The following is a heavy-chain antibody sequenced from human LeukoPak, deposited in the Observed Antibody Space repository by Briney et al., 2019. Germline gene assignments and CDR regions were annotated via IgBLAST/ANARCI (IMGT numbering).Heavy chain of an antibody. V-gene: IGHV4-34*01. CDR3: ARGGYGSGPHRYFDL. Sequence: SETLSLTCAVYGGSFSGYYWSWIRQPPGKGLEWIGEINHSGSTNYNPSLKSRVTISVDTSKNQFSLKLSSVTAADTAVYYCARGGYGSGPHRYFDLWGRGTLVTVSS. CDR2: INHSGST. CDR1: GGSFSGYY. J-gene: IGHJ2*01. D-gene: IGHD3-10*01.